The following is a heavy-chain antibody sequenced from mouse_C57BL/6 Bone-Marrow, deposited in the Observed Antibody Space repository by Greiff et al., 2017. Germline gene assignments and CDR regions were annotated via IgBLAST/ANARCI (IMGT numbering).Heavy chain of an antibody. CDR1: GYTFTSYW. D-gene: IGHD1-1*01. V-gene: IGHV1-69*01. CDR3: ARRDYGSSYWYFDV. Sequence: VQLQQPGAELVMPGASVKLSCKASGYTFTSYWMHWVKQRPGPGLEWIGEIDPSDSYTNYNQKFNGKSTLTVDKSSSTAYMQLSRRTYEDSAVYYGARRDYGSSYWYFDVWGTGTTVTVSS. J-gene: IGHJ1*03. CDR2: IDPSDSYT.